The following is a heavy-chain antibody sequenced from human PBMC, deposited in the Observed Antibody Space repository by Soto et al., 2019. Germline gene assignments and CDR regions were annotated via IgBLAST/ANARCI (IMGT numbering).Heavy chain of an antibody. V-gene: IGHV1-69*08. CDR2: IIPFHGVT. Sequence: QVRLVQSGAEVKKPGSSVKVSCKASGGTFSPYTINWVRQAPGQGLEWMGRIIPFHGVTNYAQKFQARVTITADKSTSTAYMELSGLRFEDTAMYYCTRDWESTVSTWSFGGFWGRGTLVTVSS. CDR3: TRDWESTVSTWSFGGF. CDR1: GGTFSPYT. D-gene: IGHD3-10*01. J-gene: IGHJ4*02.